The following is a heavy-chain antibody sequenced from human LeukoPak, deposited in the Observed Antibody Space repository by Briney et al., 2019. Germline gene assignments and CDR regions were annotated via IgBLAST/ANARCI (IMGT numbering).Heavy chain of an antibody. V-gene: IGHV3-33*06. CDR3: AKEGLQYQPPPGNWFDP. D-gene: IGHD2-2*01. CDR2: IWYNGRNT. CDR1: GFTFSSYG. J-gene: IGHJ5*02. Sequence: GGPLRLSCAASGFTFSSYGMHWVRQAPGKGLEWVAVIWYNGRNTYYADSVKGRFTTSRDNSKNTLYLQMNGLGAEDTAVYYCAKEGLQYQPPPGNWFDPWGQGTLVTVSS.